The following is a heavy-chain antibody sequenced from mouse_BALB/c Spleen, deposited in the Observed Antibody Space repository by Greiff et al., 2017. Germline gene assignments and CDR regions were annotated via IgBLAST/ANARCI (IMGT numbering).Heavy chain of an antibody. J-gene: IGHJ2*01. V-gene: IGHV14-3*02. CDR3: ARSGLDYYGSSYDYFDY. CDR1: GFNIKDTY. CDR2: IDPANGNT. Sequence: EVKLMESGAELVKPGASVKLSCTASGFNIKDTYMHWVKQRPEQGLEWIGRIDPANGNTKYDPKFQGKATITADTSSNTAYLQLSSLTSEDTAVYYCARSGLDYYGSSYDYFDYWGQGTTLTVSS. D-gene: IGHD1-1*01.